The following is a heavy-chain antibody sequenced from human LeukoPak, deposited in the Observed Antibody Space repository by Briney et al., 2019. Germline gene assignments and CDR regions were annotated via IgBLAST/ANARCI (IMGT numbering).Heavy chain of an antibody. J-gene: IGHJ4*02. Sequence: GGSLRLSCAASGFTFSSYSMNWVRQAPGKGLEWVSYISSSSSAIYYADSVKGRFTISRDNAKNSLYLQMNSLRAEDTAMYYCARSGGRYFDYWGQGTLVTVSS. CDR3: ARSGGRYFDY. CDR1: GFTFSSYS. D-gene: IGHD4-23*01. V-gene: IGHV3-48*04. CDR2: ISSSSSAI.